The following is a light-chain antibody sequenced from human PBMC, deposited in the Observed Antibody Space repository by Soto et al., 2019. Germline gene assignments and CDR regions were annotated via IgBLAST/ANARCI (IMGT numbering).Light chain of an antibody. Sequence: QSVLTKPPSASGLPGQSVTISCTGTSSDVGRYNYVSWYQQHPGKAPKLMISEVNKRASGVPDRFSGSKSGNTASLTVSGLQAEDEADYYCSSYAGTPFVFGTGTKVTVL. V-gene: IGLV2-8*01. CDR3: SSYAGTPFV. CDR2: EVN. J-gene: IGLJ1*01. CDR1: SSDVGRYNY.